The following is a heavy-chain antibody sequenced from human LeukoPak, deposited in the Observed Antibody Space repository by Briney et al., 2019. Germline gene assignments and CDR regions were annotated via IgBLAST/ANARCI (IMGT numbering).Heavy chain of an antibody. CDR3: ARSSYDFWSGDPFDY. Sequence: PSETLSLTCTVSGGSISSGGYYWSWIRQHPGKGLEWIGYIYYSGSTYYNPSLKSRVTISVDTSKNQFSLKLSSVTAADTAVYYCARSSYDFWSGDPFDYWGQGTLVTVSS. CDR2: IYYSGST. V-gene: IGHV4-30-4*08. CDR1: GGSISSGGYY. J-gene: IGHJ4*02. D-gene: IGHD3-3*01.